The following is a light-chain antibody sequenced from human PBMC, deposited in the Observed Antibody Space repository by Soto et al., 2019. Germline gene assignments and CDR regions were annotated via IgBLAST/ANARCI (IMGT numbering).Light chain of an antibody. Sequence: DVVMTQSPLSLPVTLGQPASISCRSSQSLVYGDGNTYLNWFQQRPGQSPRRLIYKVSNRDSGVPDRFSGSGSGTDFSLKISRVEAEDGGVYYCMQGTHWPWTFGQGTKVDIK. CDR3: MQGTHWPWT. CDR1: QSLVYGDGNTY. CDR2: KVS. J-gene: IGKJ1*01. V-gene: IGKV2-30*01.